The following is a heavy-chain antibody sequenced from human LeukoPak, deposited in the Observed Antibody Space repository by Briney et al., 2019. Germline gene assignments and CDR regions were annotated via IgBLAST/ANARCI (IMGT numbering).Heavy chain of an antibody. V-gene: IGHV3-48*03. CDR3: AGVGITHAFDF. Sequence: GGSLRLSCAASGFTFSSYEMNWVRQAPGKGLEWISYISRSGNTIYYADSVKGRFTISRDNAKNSLYLQMNSLGAEDTATYSCAGVGITHAFDFWGQGTMVTVSS. J-gene: IGHJ3*01. D-gene: IGHD3-10*01. CDR1: GFTFSSYE. CDR2: ISRSGNTI.